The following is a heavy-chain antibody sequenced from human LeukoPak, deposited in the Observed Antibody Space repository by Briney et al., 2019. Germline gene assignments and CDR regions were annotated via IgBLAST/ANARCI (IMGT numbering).Heavy chain of an antibody. CDR2: ISGSGGST. CDR3: AKSGPGPIAAADIDY. CDR1: GFPFSSYA. D-gene: IGHD6-13*01. Sequence: GGSRGPSCAASGFPFSSYAMSGVRRAPGKGLKCVSSISGSGGSTYYADSVKGRFTISRDNSKNTLYLQMNSLRAEDTAVYYCAKSGPGPIAAADIDYWGQGTLVTVSS. V-gene: IGHV3-23*01. J-gene: IGHJ4*02.